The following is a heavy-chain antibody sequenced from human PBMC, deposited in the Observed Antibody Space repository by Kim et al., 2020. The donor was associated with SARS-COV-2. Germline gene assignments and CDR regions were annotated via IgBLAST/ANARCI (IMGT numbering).Heavy chain of an antibody. Sequence: GGSLRLSCAASGFTFSSYSMNWVRQAPGKGLEWVSYISSSSTIYYADSVKGRFTISRDNAKNSLYLQMNSLRDEDTAVYYCARDPSGLYDSSHWGQGTLVTVSS. V-gene: IGHV3-48*02. CDR1: GFTFSSYS. J-gene: IGHJ4*02. D-gene: IGHD3-22*01. CDR3: ARDPSGLYDSSH. CDR2: ISSSSTI.